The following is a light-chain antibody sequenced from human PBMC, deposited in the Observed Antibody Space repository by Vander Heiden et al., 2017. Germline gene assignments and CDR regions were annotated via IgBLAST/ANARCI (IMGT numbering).Light chain of an antibody. CDR2: WAS. Sequence: DTAMTQSPDSLAASPGERATINCKSSQSVLYSSNSKSYLAWSPQKPGQPPKLLISWASTRDSGVPDRFTGTGSATAFTLTISSLQAADMAVSSCQQYYATPYTFGPWTRLELK. V-gene: IGKV4-1*01. CDR3: QQYYATPYT. CDR1: QSVLYSSNSKSY. J-gene: IGKJ2*01.